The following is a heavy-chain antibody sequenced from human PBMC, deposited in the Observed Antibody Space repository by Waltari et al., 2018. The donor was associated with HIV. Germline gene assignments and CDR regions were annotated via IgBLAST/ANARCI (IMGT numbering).Heavy chain of an antibody. CDR2: IHYTGYT. Sequence: LQLQESGPGLVKPSETLSLTCSVSPASIAVSSYCWGLVRQSPGKGLEWIASIHYTGYTYHNPSLRSRVTISGDTAKNQFSLSLSSVAAVDTAIYYCARHKDYYTDTTALFQVWGRGLLVTVSS. CDR3: ARHKDYYTDTTALFQV. J-gene: IGHJ4*02. CDR1: PASIAVSSYC. V-gene: IGHV4-39*01. D-gene: IGHD3-22*01.